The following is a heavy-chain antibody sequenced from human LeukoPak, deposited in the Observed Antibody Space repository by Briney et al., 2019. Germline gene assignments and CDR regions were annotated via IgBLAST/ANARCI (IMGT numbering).Heavy chain of an antibody. J-gene: IGHJ6*02. CDR1: GGTFSSYA. V-gene: IGHV1-69*05. Sequence: GASVKVSCKASGGTFSSYAISWVRQAPGQGLEWMGGIIPIFGTANYAQKFQGRVTITTDESTSTAYMELSSLRSEDTAVYYCASAPTRITMVRGVIPAYYYGMDVWGQGTTVTVSS. CDR2: IIPIFGTA. D-gene: IGHD3-10*01. CDR3: ASAPTRITMVRGVIPAYYYGMDV.